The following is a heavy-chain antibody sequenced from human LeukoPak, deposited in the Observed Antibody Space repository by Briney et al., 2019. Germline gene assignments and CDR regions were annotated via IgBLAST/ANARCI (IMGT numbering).Heavy chain of an antibody. D-gene: IGHD3-10*01. V-gene: IGHV1-18*01. CDR2: ISAYSGNS. CDR1: GYTFTTYG. Sequence: ASVRVSCKASGYTFTTYGISWVRQAAGQGLEWMGWISAYSGNSSYSQKLQGRVTMTTDTSTSTAYMELRSLRSDDTAVYYCARRVFYGSGNYPYYFDHWGQGSLVTVSS. J-gene: IGHJ4*02. CDR3: ARRVFYGSGNYPYYFDH.